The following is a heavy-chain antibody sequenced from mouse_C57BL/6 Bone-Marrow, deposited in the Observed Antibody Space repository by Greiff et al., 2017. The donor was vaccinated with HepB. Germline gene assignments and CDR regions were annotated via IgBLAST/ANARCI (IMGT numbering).Heavy chain of an antibody. CDR3: VRGGYLFAY. CDR1: GFSFNTYA. Sequence: EVKLMESGGGLVQPKGSLKLSCAASGFSFNTYAMNWVRQAPGKGLEWVARIRSKSNNYATYYADSVKDRFTISRDDSESMLYLQMNNLKTEDTAMYYCVRGGYLFAYWGQGTLVTVSA. J-gene: IGHJ3*01. CDR2: IRSKSNNYAT. V-gene: IGHV10-1*01. D-gene: IGHD2-2*01.